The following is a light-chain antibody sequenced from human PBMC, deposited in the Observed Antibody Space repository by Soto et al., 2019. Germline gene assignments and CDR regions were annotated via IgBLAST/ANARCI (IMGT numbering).Light chain of an antibody. Sequence: EIVLTQSPGTLSLSPGERATLSCRASESVGNNYLAWYQQKPGQAPRLLIHTASNRATGIPDRFSVSASGTDFTLTISRLEPEDFAVYYCQHYGTSALFGPGTKVDIK. CDR1: ESVGNNY. V-gene: IGKV3-20*01. CDR3: QHYGTSAL. CDR2: TAS. J-gene: IGKJ3*01.